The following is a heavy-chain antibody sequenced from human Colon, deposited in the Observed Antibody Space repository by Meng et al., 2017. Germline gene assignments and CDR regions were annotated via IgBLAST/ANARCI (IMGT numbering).Heavy chain of an antibody. CDR1: GVSINSGDYY. CDR2: IYRSGNS. D-gene: IGHD3-10*01. CDR3: ARDPSNRGAFFDP. J-gene: IGHJ5*02. Sequence: QLQMQDSGPGLAKPSQTLSRTCNVSGVSINSGDYYWSWFRQHPGKGLEWIGYIYRSGNSYYNPSLESRVAISLDPSQIQFSLKLKSVTAADTAVYYCARDPSNRGAFFDPWGQGTLVTVSS. V-gene: IGHV4-31*02.